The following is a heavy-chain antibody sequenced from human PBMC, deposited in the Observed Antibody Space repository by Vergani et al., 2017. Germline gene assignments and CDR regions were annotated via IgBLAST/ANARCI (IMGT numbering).Heavy chain of an antibody. D-gene: IGHD3-22*01. J-gene: IGHJ1*01. CDR1: GASVNSYY. CDR3: ARDXPLRSGYYREYFQH. CDR2: IYYSGST. V-gene: IGHV4-30-4*08. Sequence: QVQLQESGPGLVKPSETLSLTCTVSGASVNSYYWSWIRQPPGKGLEWIGYIYYSGSTYYNPSLKSRVTISVDTSKNQFSLKLSSVTAADTAVYYCARDXPLRSGYYREYFQHWGQGTLVTVSS.